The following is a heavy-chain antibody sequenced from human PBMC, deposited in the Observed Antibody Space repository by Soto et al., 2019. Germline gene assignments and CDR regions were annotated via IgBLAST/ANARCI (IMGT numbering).Heavy chain of an antibody. CDR3: ARTDCSSTSCYNYYYYGMGV. J-gene: IGHJ6*02. D-gene: IGHD2-2*01. CDR1: GYSFTKYG. Sequence: ASVKVSCKTSGYSFTKYGLHWVRQAPGQRLEWMGWINPGNGDTEYSQKFQGRVTITRDTSATTAYMELSSLRSEDSAVFYCARTDCSSTSCYNYYYYGMGVWGQGTTVTVSS. CDR2: INPGNGDT. V-gene: IGHV1-3*01.